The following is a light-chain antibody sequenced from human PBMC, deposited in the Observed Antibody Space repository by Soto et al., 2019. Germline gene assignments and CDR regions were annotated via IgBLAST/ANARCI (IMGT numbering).Light chain of an antibody. CDR3: CSYVGSSTLV. CDR1: SSDVGSYNL. Sequence: QSALTQPASVSGSPGQSNTISCTGTSSDVGSYNLVSWYRQHPGKAPKLMIYESSKRPSGLSNRFSGSKSGNTASLTISGLQAEDEADYYCCSYVGSSTLVFGGGTKVTVL. J-gene: IGLJ3*02. V-gene: IGLV2-23*01. CDR2: ESS.